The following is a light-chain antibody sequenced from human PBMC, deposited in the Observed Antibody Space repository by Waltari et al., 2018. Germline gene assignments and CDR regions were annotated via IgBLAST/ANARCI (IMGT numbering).Light chain of an antibody. CDR2: EVS. J-gene: IGLJ3*02. V-gene: IGLV2-14*01. CDR1: SSDIGYYNF. Sequence: QSALTQPASVSGSPGQSITISCTGTSSDIGYYNFVSWYQQHPGTPPKLMFYEVSNRPSGVSNRFSGSKSGNTASLTISGLQTEDEADYFCSSYLGYRADWVFGGGTKLTVL. CDR3: SSYLGYRADWV.